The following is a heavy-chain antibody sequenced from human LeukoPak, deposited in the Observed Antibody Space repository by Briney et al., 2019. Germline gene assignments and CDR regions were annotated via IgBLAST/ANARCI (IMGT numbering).Heavy chain of an antibody. Sequence: PSETLSLTCTVSSGSISSGSYYWAWVRQPPGKGLEWIGSIYYGGSTYYNPSLKSRVTISVDTSKNQFSLKVRSVTAADTSVYYCARQVGYSSSSRWFDPWGQGTLVTVSS. J-gene: IGHJ5*02. CDR2: IYYGGST. CDR1: SGSISSGSYY. CDR3: ARQVGYSSSSRWFDP. D-gene: IGHD6-6*01. V-gene: IGHV4-39*01.